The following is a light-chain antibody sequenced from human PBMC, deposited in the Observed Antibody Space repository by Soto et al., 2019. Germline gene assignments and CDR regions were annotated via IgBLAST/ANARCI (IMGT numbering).Light chain of an antibody. V-gene: IGLV2-11*01. J-gene: IGLJ2*01. Sequence: QSALTQPRSVSGSPGQSVTISCTGTSGDVGGYNYVSWYQHHPGKAPRLLIYDVAKLPSGVPDRFSASKSGNTASLTISGLQAEDEAYFYCCSYADSNILVFGGGTQLTVL. CDR2: DVA. CDR1: SGDVGGYNY. CDR3: CSYADSNILV.